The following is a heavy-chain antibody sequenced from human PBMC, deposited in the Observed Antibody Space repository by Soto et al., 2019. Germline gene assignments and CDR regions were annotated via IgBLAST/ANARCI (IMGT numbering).Heavy chain of an antibody. CDR1: GYTFTSYA. V-gene: IGHV1-3*01. CDR2: INAGNGNT. D-gene: IGHD3-3*01. J-gene: IGHJ3*02. Sequence: ASVKLSCKASGYTFTSYAMHWVRQAPGQRLEWMGWINAGNGNTKYSQKFQGRVTITRDTSASTAYMELSSLRSEDTAVYYCAIPYDFGSSAAFAIPGQCTLVLVS. CDR3: AIPYDFGSSAAFAI.